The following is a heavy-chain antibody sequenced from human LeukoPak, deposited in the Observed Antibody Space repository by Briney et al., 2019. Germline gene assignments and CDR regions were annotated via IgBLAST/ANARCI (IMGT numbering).Heavy chain of an antibody. D-gene: IGHD6-13*01. J-gene: IGHJ5*02. V-gene: IGHV4-61*02. CDR3: ARDGSSWYNWFDP. Sequence: SETLSLTCTVSGGSISSGSYYWSWIRQPAGKGLEWIVRIYTSGSANYNPALKSRVTISVDTSKNQFSLKLRSVTAADTAVYYCARDGSSWYNWFDPWGQGTLVTVSS. CDR1: GGSISSGSYY. CDR2: IYTSGSA.